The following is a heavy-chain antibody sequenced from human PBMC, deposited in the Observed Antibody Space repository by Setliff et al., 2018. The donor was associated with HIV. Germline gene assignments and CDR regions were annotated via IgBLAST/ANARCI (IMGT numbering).Heavy chain of an antibody. CDR2: ISTYNDNT. Sequence: VASVKVSCKASGYTFSTYGINWVRQVPGQGLEWMGWISTYNDNTNYAQKLQGRVTMTTDTSTSTAYMELRSLRSDDTAAYYCARQHYFDSGGLGAFDIWGQGTMVTVS. V-gene: IGHV1-18*01. J-gene: IGHJ3*02. CDR1: GYTFSTYG. D-gene: IGHD3-22*01. CDR3: ARQHYFDSGGLGAFDI.